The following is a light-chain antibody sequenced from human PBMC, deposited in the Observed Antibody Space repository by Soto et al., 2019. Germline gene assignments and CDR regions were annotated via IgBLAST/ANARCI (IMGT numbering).Light chain of an antibody. CDR3: QSYDSSLSAYV. Sequence: SVLTQPPSVSGAPGQRVTISCTGSSSNIGAGYDVHWYQQFPGTAPKVLIYGNSNRPSGVPDRFSGSKSGTSASLAITGLQAEDEADYYCQSYDSSLSAYVFGTGTKLTVL. CDR1: SSNIGAGYD. V-gene: IGLV1-40*01. CDR2: GNS. J-gene: IGLJ1*01.